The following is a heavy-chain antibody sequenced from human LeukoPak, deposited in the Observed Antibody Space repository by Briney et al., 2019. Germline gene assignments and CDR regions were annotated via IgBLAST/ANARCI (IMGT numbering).Heavy chain of an antibody. Sequence: GGSLGLSCAASGFTFSSYAMHWVRQAPGKGLEWVAVISYDGSNKYYADSVKGRFTISRDNSKNTLYLQMNSLRAEDTAVYYCARGTGYSSGSNYWGQGTLVTVSS. J-gene: IGHJ4*02. D-gene: IGHD6-19*01. V-gene: IGHV3-30-3*01. CDR3: ARGTGYSSGSNY. CDR1: GFTFSSYA. CDR2: ISYDGSNK.